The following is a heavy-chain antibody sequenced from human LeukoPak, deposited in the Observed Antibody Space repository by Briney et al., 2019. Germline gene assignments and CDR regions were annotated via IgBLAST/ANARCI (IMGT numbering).Heavy chain of an antibody. J-gene: IGHJ4*02. CDR1: GFTFSTFE. D-gene: IGHD6-13*01. V-gene: IGHV3-48*03. CDR2: ISSRGSSI. Sequence: GGSLRLSCAASGFTFSTFEMDWVRQAPGKELEWVSYISSRGSSIYYADSVKGRFTISRDNAKNSLYLQMSSLRVEDTAVYYCARGAAGGDFDYWGQGTLVTVSS. CDR3: ARGAAGGDFDY.